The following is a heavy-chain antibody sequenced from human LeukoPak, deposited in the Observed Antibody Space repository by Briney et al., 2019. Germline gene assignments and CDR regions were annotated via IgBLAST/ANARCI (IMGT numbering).Heavy chain of an antibody. CDR2: ISYDGSNK. Sequence: GGSLRLSCAASGFTFSSYAMHWVRQAPGKGLEWVAVISYDGSNKYCADSVKGRFTISRDNSKNTLYLQMNSLRAEDTAVYYCARGKAYMDVWGKGTTVTVSS. V-gene: IGHV3-30*04. J-gene: IGHJ6*03. CDR3: ARGKAYMDV. CDR1: GFTFSSYA.